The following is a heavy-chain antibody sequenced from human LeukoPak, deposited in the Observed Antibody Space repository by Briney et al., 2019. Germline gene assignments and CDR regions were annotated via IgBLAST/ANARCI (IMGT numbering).Heavy chain of an antibody. CDR2: TIPIFGTA. CDR1: GGTFSSYA. V-gene: IGHV1-69*05. D-gene: IGHD4-23*01. Sequence: SVKVSCKASGGTFSSYAISWVRQAPGQGLEWMGGTIPIFGTANYAQKFQGRVTITTDESTSTAYMERCSLRSEDTAVYYCARNFDYGGNRNWFDPWGQGTLVTVSS. J-gene: IGHJ5*02. CDR3: ARNFDYGGNRNWFDP.